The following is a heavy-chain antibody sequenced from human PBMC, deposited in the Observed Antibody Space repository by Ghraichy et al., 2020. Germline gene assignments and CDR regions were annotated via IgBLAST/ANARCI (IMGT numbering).Heavy chain of an antibody. CDR1: GFTFSSYW. V-gene: IGHV3-7*03. CDR3: ARDRLPSVYTGYEK. J-gene: IGHJ4*02. Sequence: GGSLRLSCAASGFTFSSYWMSWVRQAPGKGLEWVANINEDGSEKYYVDSVKGRFTISRDNGKNSLNLQMNSLSPDDTAVYYCARDRLPSVYTGYEKWGQGTLVTVSS. CDR2: INEDGSEK. D-gene: IGHD5-12*01.